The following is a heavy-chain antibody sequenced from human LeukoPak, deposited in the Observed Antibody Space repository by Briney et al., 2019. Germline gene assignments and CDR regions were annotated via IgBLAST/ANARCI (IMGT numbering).Heavy chain of an antibody. D-gene: IGHD6-19*01. J-gene: IGHJ4*02. CDR1: GGSISSYY. V-gene: IGHV4-59*01. Sequence: SETLSLTCTVAGGSISSYYWSWIRQPPGKGLEWVGYIYYSGSTNYNPSLKSRVTISVDTSKNQFSLKLSSVTAADTAVYYCARGATSSGRTYYFDYWGQGTLVTVSS. CDR3: ARGATSSGRTYYFDY. CDR2: IYYSGST.